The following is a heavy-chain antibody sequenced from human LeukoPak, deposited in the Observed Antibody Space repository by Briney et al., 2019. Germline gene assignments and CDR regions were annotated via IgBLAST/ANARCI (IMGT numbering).Heavy chain of an antibody. V-gene: IGHV4-59*01. J-gene: IGHJ6*02. CDR2: IYYSGST. D-gene: IGHD3-9*01. CDR3: ARDTPTKQSYDILTGYPPYYGMDV. Sequence: SETLSLTCTVSGGSISSYYWSWIRQPPGKGLEWIGYIYYSGSTNYNPSLKSRVTISVDTSKNQFSLKLSSVTAADTAVYYCARDTPTKQSYDILTGYPPYYGMDVWGQGTTVTVSS. CDR1: GGSISSYY.